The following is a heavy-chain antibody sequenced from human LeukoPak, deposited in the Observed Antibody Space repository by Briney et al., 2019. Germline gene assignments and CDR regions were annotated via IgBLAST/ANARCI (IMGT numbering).Heavy chain of an antibody. CDR2: ISYDGSNK. V-gene: IGHV3-30*04. CDR3: AGRGSSSSGPLGYFQH. Sequence: GGSLRLSCAASGFTFSSYAMHWVRQAPGKGLEWVAVISYDGSNKYYADSVKGRFTISRDNSKNTLYLQMNSLRAEDTAVYYCAGRGSSSSGPLGYFQHWGQGTLVTVSS. CDR1: GFTFSSYA. J-gene: IGHJ1*01. D-gene: IGHD6-6*01.